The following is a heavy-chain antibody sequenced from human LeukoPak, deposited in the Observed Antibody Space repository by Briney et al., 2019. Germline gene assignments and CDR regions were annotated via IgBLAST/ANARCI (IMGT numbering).Heavy chain of an antibody. CDR2: TYYRSKWYN. CDR1: GDSVSSNSAA. D-gene: IGHD2-15*01. V-gene: IGHV6-1*01. Sequence: SQTLSLTCAISGDSVSSNSAAWNWIRQSPSRGLEWLGRTYYRSKWYNDYAVSVKSRITINPDTSKNQFSLQLNSVTPEDTAMYYCARDWDGTECSGGSCYYYYGMDVWGQGTTVTVSS. J-gene: IGHJ6*02. CDR3: ARDWDGTECSGGSCYYYYGMDV.